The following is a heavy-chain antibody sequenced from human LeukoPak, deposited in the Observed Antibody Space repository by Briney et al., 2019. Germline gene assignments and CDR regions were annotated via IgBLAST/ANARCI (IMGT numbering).Heavy chain of an antibody. J-gene: IGHJ5*02. Sequence: GGSLRLSCAASGFTFGSYAMSWVRQAPGKGLEWVSAISGSGGSTYYADSVKGRFTISRDNSKNTLYLQMNSLRAEDTAVYYCAKVGYSSSSGWFDPWGQGTLVTVSS. CDR3: AKVGYSSSSGWFDP. CDR2: ISGSGGST. D-gene: IGHD6-6*01. V-gene: IGHV3-23*01. CDR1: GFTFGSYA.